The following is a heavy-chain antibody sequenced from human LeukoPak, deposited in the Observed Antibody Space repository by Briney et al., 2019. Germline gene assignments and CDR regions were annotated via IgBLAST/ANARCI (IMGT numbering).Heavy chain of an antibody. Sequence: ASVKVSCKASGYTFTGYYMHWVRQAPGQGLEWMGWINPNSGGTNYAQKFQGRVTMTRDTSISTAYMELSRLRSEDTAVYYCAREGASGWYGHYYYYMDVWGKGTTVTVSS. CDR2: INPNSGGT. CDR3: AREGASGWYGHYYYYMDV. J-gene: IGHJ6*03. CDR1: GYTFTGYY. D-gene: IGHD6-19*01. V-gene: IGHV1-2*02.